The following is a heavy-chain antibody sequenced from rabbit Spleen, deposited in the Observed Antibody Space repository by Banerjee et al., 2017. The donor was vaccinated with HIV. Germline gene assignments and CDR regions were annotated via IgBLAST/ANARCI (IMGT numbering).Heavy chain of an antibody. CDR3: ARDTGTSFSSYGMDL. D-gene: IGHD7-1*01. CDR2: IAGSSSAFT. J-gene: IGHJ6*01. V-gene: IGHV1S40*01. Sequence: QSLEESGGGLVQPAGSLALTCQASGFSFSSSDYICWVRQAPGKGLEWISCIAGSSSAFTYSATWAKGRFTISKTSSTTVTLQMTSLTVADTATYFCARDTGTSFSSYGMDLWGPGTLVTVS. CDR1: GFSFSSSDY.